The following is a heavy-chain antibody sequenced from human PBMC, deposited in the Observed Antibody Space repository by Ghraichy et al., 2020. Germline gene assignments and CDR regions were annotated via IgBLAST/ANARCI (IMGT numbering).Heavy chain of an antibody. Sequence: GESLNISCAASGFTFSSYGMHWVRQAPGKGLEWVAVISYDGSNKYYADSVKGRFTISRDNSKNTLYLQMNSLRAEDTAVYYCAKGRSSGWYIIGYWGQGTLVTVSS. CDR3: AKGRSSGWYIIGY. D-gene: IGHD6-19*01. CDR2: ISYDGSNK. J-gene: IGHJ4*02. CDR1: GFTFSSYG. V-gene: IGHV3-30*18.